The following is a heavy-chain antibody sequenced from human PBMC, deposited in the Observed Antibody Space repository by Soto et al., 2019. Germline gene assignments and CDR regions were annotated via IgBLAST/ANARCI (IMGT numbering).Heavy chain of an antibody. Sequence: PSETLSLTCAVYGGSFSGYYWSWIRQSPGKGLEWIGEINHGGSTNYNPSLKSRIAISVDTSKNQFSLKLSSVTAADTAVYYCASSMRYFDYWGQGTLVTVSS. V-gene: IGHV4-34*01. CDR1: GGSFSGYY. CDR3: ASSMRYFDY. CDR2: INHGGST. J-gene: IGHJ4*02.